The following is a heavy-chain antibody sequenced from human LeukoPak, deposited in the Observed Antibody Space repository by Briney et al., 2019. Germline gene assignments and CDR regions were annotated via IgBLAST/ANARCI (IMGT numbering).Heavy chain of an antibody. CDR2: IIPIFGTA. V-gene: IGHV1-69*05. CDR3: AVATVTNQFFDY. J-gene: IGHJ4*02. D-gene: IGHD4-11*01. CDR1: GGTFSSYA. Sequence: WASVKVSCKASGGTFSSYAISWVRQAPGQGLEWMGGIIPIFGTANHAQKFQGRVTITTDESTSTAYMELSSLRSEDTAVYYCAVATVTNQFFDYWGQGTLVTVSS.